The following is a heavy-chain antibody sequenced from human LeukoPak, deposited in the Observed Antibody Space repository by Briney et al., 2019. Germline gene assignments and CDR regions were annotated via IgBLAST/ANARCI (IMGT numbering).Heavy chain of an antibody. J-gene: IGHJ4*02. CDR2: INPNSGGT. CDR1: GYTFTGYY. D-gene: IGHD7-27*01. V-gene: IGHV1-2*04. Sequence: WASEKVSCKASGYTFTGYYMHWVRQAPGQGLEWMGWINPNSGGTNYAQKFQGWVTMTRDTSISTAYMELSRLRSDDTAVYYCAREATGDGTYYFDYWGQGTLVTVSS. CDR3: AREATGDGTYYFDY.